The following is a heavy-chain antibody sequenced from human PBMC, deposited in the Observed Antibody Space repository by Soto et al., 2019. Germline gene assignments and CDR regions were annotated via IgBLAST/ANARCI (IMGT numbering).Heavy chain of an antibody. CDR3: ARDVAARLYSYPMDV. CDR2: VGGSDDTT. J-gene: IGHJ6*03. V-gene: IGHV3-23*01. CDR1: GFTSSSYA. Sequence: GGSLRLSCAASGFTSSSYAMNWVRQAPGKGLEWVSTVGGSDDTTYYADSVKGRFTISRDNSKNTLYLQMNSLRAEDTAVYYCARDVAARLYSYPMDVWGKGTTVTVSS. D-gene: IGHD6-6*01.